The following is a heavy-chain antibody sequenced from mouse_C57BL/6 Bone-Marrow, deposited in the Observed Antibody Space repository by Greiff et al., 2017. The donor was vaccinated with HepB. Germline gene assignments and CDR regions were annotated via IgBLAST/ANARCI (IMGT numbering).Heavy chain of an antibody. CDR2: IWGVGST. J-gene: IGHJ3*01. CDR1: GFSFTSYG. Sequence: VMLMESGPGLVAPSQSLSITCTVSGFSFTSYGVDWVRQSPGKGLEWLGVIWGVGSTNYNSALKSRLSISKDNSKSQVFLKMNSLQTDDTAIYYCASHDGYYPFAYWGQGTLVTVSA. CDR3: ASHDGYYPFAY. D-gene: IGHD2-3*01. V-gene: IGHV2-6*01.